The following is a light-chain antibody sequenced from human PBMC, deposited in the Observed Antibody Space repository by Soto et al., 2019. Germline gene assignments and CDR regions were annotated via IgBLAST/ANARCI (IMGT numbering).Light chain of an antibody. CDR2: GAS. CDR3: QQYGSSPQT. V-gene: IGKV3-20*01. J-gene: IGKJ1*01. Sequence: EIVLTQSPGTLSLSPGERATLSCRASQSVSSGYLAWYQQKPGQAPSHLIYGASSRATGIPDRFSGSGSGTDFTLTISRLEPEDFAVYYCQQYGSSPQTFGQGTKVEIK. CDR1: QSVSSGY.